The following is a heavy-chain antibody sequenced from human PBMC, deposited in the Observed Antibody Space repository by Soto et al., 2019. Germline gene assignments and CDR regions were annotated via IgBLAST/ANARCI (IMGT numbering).Heavy chain of an antibody. CDR2: INHSGST. V-gene: IGHV4-34*09. CDR1: GGSFSGYY. D-gene: IGHD2-15*01. CDR3: ARLGGIGYCSGGSCYGWFDP. Sequence: SETLSLTCAVYGGSFSGYYWSWIRQPPGKGLEWIGEINHSGSTYYNPSLKSRVTISVDTSKNQFSLKLSSVTAADTAVYYCARLGGIGYCSGGSCYGWFDPWGQGTLVTVSS. J-gene: IGHJ5*02.